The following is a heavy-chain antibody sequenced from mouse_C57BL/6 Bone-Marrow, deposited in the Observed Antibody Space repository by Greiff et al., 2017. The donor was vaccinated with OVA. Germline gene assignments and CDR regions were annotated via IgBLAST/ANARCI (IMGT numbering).Heavy chain of an antibody. Sequence: QVHVKQPGAELVKPGASVKMSCKASGYTFTSYWITWVKQRPGQGLEWIGDIYPGSGSTNYNEKFKSKATLTVDTSSSTAYMQVSSLTSEDSAVYYCAREGGSSFLYFDYWGQGTTLTVSS. V-gene: IGHV1-55*01. D-gene: IGHD1-1*01. CDR2: IYPGSGST. J-gene: IGHJ2*01. CDR3: AREGGSSFLYFDY. CDR1: GYTFTSYW.